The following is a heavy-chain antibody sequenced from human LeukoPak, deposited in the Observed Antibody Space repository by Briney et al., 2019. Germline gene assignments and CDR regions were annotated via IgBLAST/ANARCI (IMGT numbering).Heavy chain of an antibody. CDR3: AKMWVSSGHDFDY. V-gene: IGHV3-23*01. CDR2: ISGSGGST. CDR1: GFTFSSYA. J-gene: IGHJ4*02. Sequence: GGSLRLSCAASGFTFSSYAMSWVRQAPGKGLEWVPSISGSGGSTYYADSVKGRFTISRDNSKNTLYLQMNSLRAEDTAVYYCAKMWVSSGHDFDYWGQGTLVTVSS. D-gene: IGHD6-25*01.